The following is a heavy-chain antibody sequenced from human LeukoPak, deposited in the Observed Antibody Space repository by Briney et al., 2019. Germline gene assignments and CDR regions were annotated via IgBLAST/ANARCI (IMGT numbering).Heavy chain of an antibody. V-gene: IGHV3-7*03. CDR3: AKDGALTEKRPSPDY. J-gene: IGHJ4*02. CDR1: GFTFSSYW. CDR2: IKQDGSEK. Sequence: PGGSLRLSCAASGFTFSSYWMSWVRQAPGKGLEWVANIKQDGSEKYYVDSVRGRFTISRDNAKNSLYLQMNSLRAEDTAVYYCAKDGALTEKRPSPDYWGQGTLVTVSS.